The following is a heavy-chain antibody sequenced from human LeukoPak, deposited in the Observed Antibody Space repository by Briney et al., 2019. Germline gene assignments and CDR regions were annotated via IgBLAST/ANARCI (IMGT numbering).Heavy chain of an antibody. V-gene: IGHV3-21*01. J-gene: IGHJ4*02. D-gene: IGHD4-17*01. Sequence: GGSLRLSCAASGFTFSSYSMNWVRQAPGKGLEWVSSISSSSSYIYYADSVKGRFTISRDNAKNSLYLQMNSLRAEDTAVYYRARDRTVTTDYFDYWGQGTLVTVSS. CDR1: GFTFSSYS. CDR2: ISSSSSYI. CDR3: ARDRTVTTDYFDY.